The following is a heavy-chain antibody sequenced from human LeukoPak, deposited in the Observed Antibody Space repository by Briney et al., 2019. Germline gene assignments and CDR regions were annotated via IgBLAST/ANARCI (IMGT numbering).Heavy chain of an antibody. V-gene: IGHV1-69*05. CDR3: ARGPIIDIAIVPAADEYYYMDV. Sequence: ASVKVSCKASGGTFSSYAISWVRQAPGQGLEWMGGIIPIFGTANYAQKLQGRVTMTTDTSTSTAYMELRSLRSDDTAVYYCARGPIIDIAIVPAADEYYYMDVWGKGTTVTVSS. D-gene: IGHD2-2*01. CDR1: GGTFSSYA. CDR2: IIPIFGTA. J-gene: IGHJ6*03.